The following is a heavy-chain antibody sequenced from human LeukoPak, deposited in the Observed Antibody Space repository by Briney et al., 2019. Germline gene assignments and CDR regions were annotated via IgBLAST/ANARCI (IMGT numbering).Heavy chain of an antibody. D-gene: IGHD3-22*01. J-gene: IGHJ5*02. V-gene: IGHV4-34*01. CDR2: INHSGST. Sequence: PSETLSLTCAVYGGSFSGYYWSWIRQPPGKGLEWIGEINHSGSTNYNPSLKSRVTISVDTSKNQFSLKLSSVTAADTAVYYCARGITMIGVVITRYNWFDPWGQGTLVTVSS. CDR1: GGSFSGYY. CDR3: ARGITMIGVVITRYNWFDP.